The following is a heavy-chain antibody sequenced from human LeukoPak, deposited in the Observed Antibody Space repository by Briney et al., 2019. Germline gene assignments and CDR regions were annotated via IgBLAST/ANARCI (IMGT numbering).Heavy chain of an antibody. Sequence: PGRSLRLSCAASGFTFSSYAMHWVRQAPGKGLEWVAVISYDGSNKYYADSVKGRFTISRDNSKNTLYLQMNSLRAEDTAVYYCARDNWRRSSVVDYWGQGTLVTVSS. J-gene: IGHJ4*02. CDR3: ARDNWRRSSVVDY. CDR2: ISYDGSNK. D-gene: IGHD1-1*01. CDR1: GFTFSSYA. V-gene: IGHV3-30-3*01.